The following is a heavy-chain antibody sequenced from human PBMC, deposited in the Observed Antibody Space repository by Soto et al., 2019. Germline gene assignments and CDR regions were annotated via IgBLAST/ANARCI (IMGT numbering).Heavy chain of an antibody. Sequence: EVQLVESGGGLVQPGRSLRLSCAASGFTWDDYAMHWVRQAPGKGLEWVSGISWNSGSIGYADSVKGRFTIYRDNAKNSLXLQMNIXRAEHTALYXXAKDDCSGVSCYSMDYWGQGTLVTFSS. CDR2: ISWNSGSI. D-gene: IGHD2-15*01. V-gene: IGHV3-9*01. CDR3: AKDDCSGVSCYSMDY. J-gene: IGHJ4*02. CDR1: GFTWDDYA.